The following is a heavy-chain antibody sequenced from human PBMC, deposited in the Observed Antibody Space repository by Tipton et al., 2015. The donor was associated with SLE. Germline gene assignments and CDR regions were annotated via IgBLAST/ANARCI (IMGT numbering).Heavy chain of an antibody. J-gene: IGHJ4*02. V-gene: IGHV1-46*01. D-gene: IGHD3-3*01. CDR3: ARGNYDFWSGYYRVYYFDY. CDR1: GFTFTSYY. CDR2: INPSGGST. Sequence: QLVQSGAEVKKPGASVKVSCKASGFTFTSYYMHWVRQAPGQGLEWMGIINPSGGSTSYAQKFQGRVTMTRDTSTSTVYMELSSLRSGDTAVYYCARGNYDFWSGYYRVYYFDYWGQGSLVTVSS.